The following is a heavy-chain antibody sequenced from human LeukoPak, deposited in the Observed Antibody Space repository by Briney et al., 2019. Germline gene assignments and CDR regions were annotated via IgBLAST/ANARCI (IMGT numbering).Heavy chain of an antibody. J-gene: IGHJ4*02. V-gene: IGHV3-53*01. CDR1: GFTVSNNY. Sequence: GGSLRLSCAASGFTVSNNYMTWVRQAPGKGLEWVSVIYSGGNTYYADSVKGRFTISRDNSKNTLYLQMNSLRADDTAVYYCARVKKPPELWYGYWGQGTLVTVSS. D-gene: IGHD2-21*01. CDR2: IYSGGNT. CDR3: ARVKKPPELWYGY.